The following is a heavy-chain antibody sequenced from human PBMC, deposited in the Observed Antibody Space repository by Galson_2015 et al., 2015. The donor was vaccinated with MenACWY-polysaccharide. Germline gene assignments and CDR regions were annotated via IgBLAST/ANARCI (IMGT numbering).Heavy chain of an antibody. D-gene: IGHD3-22*01. J-gene: IGHJ4*02. CDR2: ISGSGGST. CDR1: GFTFSSYA. V-gene: IGHV3-23*01. CDR3: AKYRLLTVISGSFDY. Sequence: SLRLSCAASGFTFSSYAMSWVRQAPGKGLEWVSAISGSGGSTYYADSVKGRFTISRDNSKNTLYLQMNSLRAEDTAVYYCAKYRLLTVISGSFDYWGQGTLVTVSS.